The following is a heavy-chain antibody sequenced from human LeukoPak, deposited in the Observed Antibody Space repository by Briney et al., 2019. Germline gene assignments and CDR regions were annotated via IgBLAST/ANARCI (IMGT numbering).Heavy chain of an antibody. D-gene: IGHD7-27*01. CDR2: ITGSGGST. CDR1: GFTVSSNY. V-gene: IGHV3-53*01. Sequence: PGGSLRLSCAASGFTVSSNYMSWVRQAPGKGLEWVSGITGSGGSTYYVDSVKGRFTISRDNSKNTLYLQMNSLRVEDTAVYYCARGRTGDLDYWGQGTLVTVSS. CDR3: ARGRTGDLDY. J-gene: IGHJ4*02.